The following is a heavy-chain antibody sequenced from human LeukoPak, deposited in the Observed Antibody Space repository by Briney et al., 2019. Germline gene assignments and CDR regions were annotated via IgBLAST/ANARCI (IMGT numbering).Heavy chain of an antibody. CDR2: INHSGST. D-gene: IGHD3-10*01. CDR3: ASSNLGSLGQFDP. V-gene: IGHV4-34*01. Sequence: SETLSLTCAVYGGSFSGYYWSWIRQSPGKGLEWIGEINHSGSTNYNASLNSRATISRDTSRSQVSLKLTSVTAADTAVYYCASSNLGSLGQFDPWGQGTLVTVSS. J-gene: IGHJ5*02. CDR1: GGSFSGYY.